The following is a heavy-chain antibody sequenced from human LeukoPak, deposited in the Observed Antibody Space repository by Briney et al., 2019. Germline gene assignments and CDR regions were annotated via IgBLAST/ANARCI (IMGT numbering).Heavy chain of an antibody. V-gene: IGHV3-21*01. CDR2: ISSSSSYI. CDR1: GFTFSSYS. Sequence: GGSLRLSCAASGFTFSSYSMNWVRQAPGKGLEWVSSISSSSSYIYYADSVKGRFTIARDNAKNSLYLQMNSLRAEDTAVYYCATTSTLGYCSSTSCRDYWGQGTLVTVSS. J-gene: IGHJ4*02. D-gene: IGHD2-2*01. CDR3: ATTSTLGYCSSTSCRDY.